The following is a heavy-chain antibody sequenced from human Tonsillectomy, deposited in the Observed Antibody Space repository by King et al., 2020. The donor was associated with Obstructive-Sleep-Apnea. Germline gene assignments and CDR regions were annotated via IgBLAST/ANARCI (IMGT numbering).Heavy chain of an antibody. J-gene: IGHJ4*02. V-gene: IGHV3-30*04. D-gene: IGHD5-18*01. Sequence: VQLVESGGGVVQPGRSLRLSCAASGFTLSGSVMHLVRQAPGKGLEWVAGLSIAGHNKYYANSVKGRFTISRDNSKNTLYLQMSSLRAEDTAVYYCARDRGLWSDFDYWGQGTLVTVSS. CDR2: LSIAGHNK. CDR1: GFTLSGSV. CDR3: ARDRGLWSDFDY.